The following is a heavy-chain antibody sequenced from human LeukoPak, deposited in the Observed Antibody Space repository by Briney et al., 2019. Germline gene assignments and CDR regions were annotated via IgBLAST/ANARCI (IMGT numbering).Heavy chain of an antibody. V-gene: IGHV3-23*01. CDR2: ISGGGGET. Sequence: GGSLRLSCAASGFTFSNNAMHWVRQAPGKGLEWVSSISGGGGETYYVDSVKGRFTISRDNSRNTLYLQMNTLRAEDTAVYFCAKSPVSSCRGSFCYPFDYWGQGNLVTVSS. D-gene: IGHD2-15*01. J-gene: IGHJ4*02. CDR1: GFTFSNNA. CDR3: AKSPVSSCRGSFCYPFDY.